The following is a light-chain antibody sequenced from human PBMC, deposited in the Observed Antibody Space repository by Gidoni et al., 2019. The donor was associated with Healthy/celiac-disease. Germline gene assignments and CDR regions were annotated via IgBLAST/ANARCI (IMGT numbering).Light chain of an antibody. J-gene: IGKJ5*01. CDR3: QQYGSSPIT. V-gene: IGKV3-20*01. CDR2: GAS. Sequence: EIVLTQSPGTLSLSPGERGTISCRASQSVANSFLAWYQQKPGQAPRLLIYGASSRGTGIPDRFSGSGSGTDFTLTISRLEPEDFAVYYCQQYGSSPITFGQGTRLEIK. CDR1: QSVANSF.